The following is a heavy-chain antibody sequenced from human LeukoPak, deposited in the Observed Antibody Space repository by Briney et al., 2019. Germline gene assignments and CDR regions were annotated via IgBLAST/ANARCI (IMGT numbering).Heavy chain of an antibody. V-gene: IGHV4-59*01. Sequence: PSETLSLTCTVSGGSISSYYWNWIRQPPGKGLEWIGYIYYSGSTNYNPSLKSRVTISVDTSKNQFSLKLSSVTAADTAVYYCARAPSAVAGNAKYFDYWGQGTLVTVSS. CDR3: ARAPSAVAGNAKYFDY. CDR2: IYYSGST. J-gene: IGHJ4*02. CDR1: GGSISSYY. D-gene: IGHD6-19*01.